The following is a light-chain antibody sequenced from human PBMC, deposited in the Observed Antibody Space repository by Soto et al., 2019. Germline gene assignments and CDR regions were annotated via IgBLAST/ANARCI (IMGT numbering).Light chain of an antibody. J-gene: IGLJ1*01. CDR2: EVG. CDR1: SSDVGAFNY. V-gene: IGLV2-14*01. CDR3: CSYASGSIYV. Sequence: QSVLTQPASVSGSPGPSVTISCTGTSSDVGAFNYVSWYLQYPGKAPKLMIYEVGNRPSGVSNRFSGSKSGNTASLTISVLQAEDEADYYCCSYASGSIYVFGTGTKLTVL.